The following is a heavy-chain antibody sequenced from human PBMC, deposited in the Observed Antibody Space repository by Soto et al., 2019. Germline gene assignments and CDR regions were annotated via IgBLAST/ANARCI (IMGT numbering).Heavy chain of an antibody. V-gene: IGHV3-73*01. CDR1: GFTFSGSA. CDR2: IRSKANSYAT. J-gene: IGHJ5*02. CDR3: TILWFGELRLCP. D-gene: IGHD3-10*01. Sequence: GGSLRLSCAASGFTFSGSAMHWVRQASGKGLEWVGRIRSKANSYATAYAASVKGRFTISRDDSKNTAYLQMNSLKTEDTAVYYCTILWFGELRLCPWGQGTLVTVSS.